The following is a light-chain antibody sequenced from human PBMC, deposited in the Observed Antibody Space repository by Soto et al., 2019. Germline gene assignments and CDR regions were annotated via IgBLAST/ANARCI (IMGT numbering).Light chain of an antibody. V-gene: IGKV3-20*01. Sequence: EIVLTQSPGTLSLSPGERATLSCRASQSLSSRSLAWYQQHPGQAPTLLIYDAFRRATGIPERFSGSGSGADFTLTISRLEPEDFAVYYCQQYGSSPTTFGPGTTVDI. CDR3: QQYGSSPTT. J-gene: IGKJ3*01. CDR2: DAF. CDR1: QSLSSRS.